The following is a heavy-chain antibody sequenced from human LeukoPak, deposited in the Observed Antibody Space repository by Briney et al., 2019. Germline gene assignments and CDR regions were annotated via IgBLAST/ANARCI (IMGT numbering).Heavy chain of an antibody. CDR1: GFTFSSYG. V-gene: IGHV3-74*01. CDR2: INSDGIST. Sequence: GWSLRLSCAASGFTFSSYGMHWVRQAPGKGLVWVSRINSDGISTSYADSVKGRFTISRDNTKNTLYLQMNSLRAEDTAVYYCAREGAAAGLDYWGQGTLVTVSS. CDR3: AREGAAAGLDY. D-gene: IGHD6-13*01. J-gene: IGHJ4*02.